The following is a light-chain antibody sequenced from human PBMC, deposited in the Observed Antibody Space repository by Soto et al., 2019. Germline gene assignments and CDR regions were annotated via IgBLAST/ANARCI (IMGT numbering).Light chain of an antibody. CDR1: QGISSY. V-gene: IGKV1-8*01. Sequence: AIRMTQSPSSLSASTGDRVTITCRASQGISSYLAWYQQKPGKAPKLLIYAASTLQSGVPSRFSVSGSGTDFTLTVSCLQSEDFATYYCQQYDSYPLTFGGGTKVEIK. J-gene: IGKJ4*01. CDR2: AAS. CDR3: QQYDSYPLT.